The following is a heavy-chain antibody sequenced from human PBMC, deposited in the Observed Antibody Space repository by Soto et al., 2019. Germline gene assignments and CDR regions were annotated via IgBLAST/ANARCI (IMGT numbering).Heavy chain of an antibody. Sequence: SETLSLTRPVSGGSISSSSYYWGWVRQPPGEGLEWIGSIYYSGSTYYNPSLKSRVTISVDTSKNQFSLKLSSVTAADTAVYYCATHLLYCSGGSCSPHFDYWGQGTLVTVS. CDR3: ATHLLYCSGGSCSPHFDY. CDR2: IYYSGST. D-gene: IGHD2-15*01. V-gene: IGHV4-39*01. CDR1: GGSISSSSYY. J-gene: IGHJ4*02.